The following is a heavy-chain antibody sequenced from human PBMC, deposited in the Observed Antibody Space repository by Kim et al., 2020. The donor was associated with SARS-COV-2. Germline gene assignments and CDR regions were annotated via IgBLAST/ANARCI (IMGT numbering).Heavy chain of an antibody. CDR2: ISSNGRSP. Sequence: GGSLRLSCAASGFTFSNYGMHWVRQAPGKGLEWVAVISSNGRSPYYADSVKGRFAISRDNSKNMLYLQMNSLRGEDTAVYYCAKDPGRYAQGFDYWGQGTLVTASS. CDR3: AKDPGRYAQGFDY. J-gene: IGHJ4*02. CDR1: GFTFSNYG. V-gene: IGHV3-30*18. D-gene: IGHD3-16*01.